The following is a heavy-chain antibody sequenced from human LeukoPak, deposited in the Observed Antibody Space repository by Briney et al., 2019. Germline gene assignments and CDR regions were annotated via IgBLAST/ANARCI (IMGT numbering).Heavy chain of an antibody. CDR1: GFTFSSYA. Sequence: QPGGSLRLSCAASGFTFSSYAMSWVRQAPGKGLEWVSAISGSGGSTYYADSVKGRFTISRDNSKNTLYLQMNSLRAEDTAVYYCARARWMGDGSPSWTDVFDIWGQGTVVTVSS. CDR2: ISGSGGST. V-gene: IGHV3-23*01. J-gene: IGHJ3*02. CDR3: ARARWMGDGSPSWTDVFDI. D-gene: IGHD1-26*01.